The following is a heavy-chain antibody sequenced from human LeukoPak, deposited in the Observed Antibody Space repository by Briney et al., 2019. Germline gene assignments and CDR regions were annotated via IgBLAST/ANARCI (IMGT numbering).Heavy chain of an antibody. V-gene: IGHV4-59*01. CDR1: GGSISSFY. D-gene: IGHD2-15*01. J-gene: IGHJ6*02. CDR3: ARVLASDSDYYYYGMDV. CDR2: IYHSGTT. Sequence: SETPSLTCTVSGGSISSFYWSWIRQPPGKGLEWIGYIYHSGTTYYNPSLKGRVTISVDTSKNQFSLKLSSVTAADTAEYYCARVLASDSDYYYYGMDVWGQGTPVTVSS.